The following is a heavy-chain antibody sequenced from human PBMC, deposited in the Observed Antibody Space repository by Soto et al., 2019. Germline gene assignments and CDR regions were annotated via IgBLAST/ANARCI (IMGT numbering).Heavy chain of an antibody. CDR3: AKAQGTQMFLYVWDY. D-gene: IGHD3-10*01. J-gene: IGHJ4*02. Sequence: QVQLVQSGAEVKKPGSSVKVSCKASGDTFSNFAFSWVRQAPGQGLEWMGGIIPIFATTVYAHKFQGRVTLTADEPTSTAYMELSSLSSDDTAVYYCAKAQGTQMFLYVWDYWGQGTLVTVSS. CDR2: IIPIFATT. CDR1: GDTFSNFA. V-gene: IGHV1-69*01.